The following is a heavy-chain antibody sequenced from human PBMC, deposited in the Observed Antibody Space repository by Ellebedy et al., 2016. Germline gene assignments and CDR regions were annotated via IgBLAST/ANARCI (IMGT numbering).Heavy chain of an antibody. CDR3: ARLTGEFTSPDY. Sequence: GGSLRLSXKGSGYSFTSYWIGWVRQMPGKGLEWMGIIYPGDSDTRYSPSFQGQVTISADKSISTAYLQWSSLKASDTAMYYCARLTGEFTSPDYWGQGTLVTVSS. J-gene: IGHJ4*02. V-gene: IGHV5-51*01. CDR1: GYSFTSYW. D-gene: IGHD7-27*01. CDR2: IYPGDSDT.